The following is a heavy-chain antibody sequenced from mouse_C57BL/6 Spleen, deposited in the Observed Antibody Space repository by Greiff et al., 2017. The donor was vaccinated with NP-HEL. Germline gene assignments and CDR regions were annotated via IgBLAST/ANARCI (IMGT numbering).Heavy chain of an antibody. V-gene: IGHV1-26*01. J-gene: IGHJ2*01. CDR2: INPNNGGT. CDR3: ARGGYDYHFDY. CDR1: GYTFTDYY. Sequence: VQLQQSGPELVKPGASVKISCKASGYTFTDYYMNWVKQSHGKSLEWIGDINPNNGGTSYNQKFKGKATLTVDKSSSTAYMELRSLTSEDSAVYYCARGGYDYHFDYWGQGTTLTVSS. D-gene: IGHD2-4*01.